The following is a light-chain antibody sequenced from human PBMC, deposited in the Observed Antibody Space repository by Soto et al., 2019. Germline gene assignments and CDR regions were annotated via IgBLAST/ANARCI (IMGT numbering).Light chain of an antibody. Sequence: QSALTQPASVSGSPGQSLTFSCTGSSTDVGNSKFVSWYQLHPGQAPKLMIYEGTKRPSGTSNRFSGSYSGNTASLTISGLQTEDEADYYCCSHAGTYTLVFGGGTKVTVL. CDR3: CSHAGTYTLV. V-gene: IGLV2-23*01. J-gene: IGLJ3*02. CDR2: EGT. CDR1: STDVGNSKF.